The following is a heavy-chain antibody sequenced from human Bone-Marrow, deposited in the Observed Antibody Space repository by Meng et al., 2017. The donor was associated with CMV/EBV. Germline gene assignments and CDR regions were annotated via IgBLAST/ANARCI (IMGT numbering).Heavy chain of an antibody. D-gene: IGHD6-6*01. V-gene: IGHV4-39*07. Sequence: SETLSLTCTVSGGSISSSSYYWGWIRQPPGKGLEWIGSIYYSGSTYYNPSLKSRVTISVDTSKNQFSLKLSSVTAADTAVYYCARSIAARPGGTPDAFDIWGQGTMVTFSS. J-gene: IGHJ3*02. CDR3: ARSIAARPGGTPDAFDI. CDR1: GGSISSSSYY. CDR2: IYYSGST.